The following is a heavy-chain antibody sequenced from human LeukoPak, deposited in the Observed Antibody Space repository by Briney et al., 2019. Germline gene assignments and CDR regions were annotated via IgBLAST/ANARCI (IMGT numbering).Heavy chain of an antibody. D-gene: IGHD3-10*01. J-gene: IGHJ3*02. Sequence: GGSLRLSCAASGFTFSTYWMTWVRQAPGQGLEWVANIRQDGNDKYYVDSVKGRFTISRDNAKNSLYLQMNSLRAEDTAVYYCARAFYRGVDAFDIWGQGTMVTVSS. CDR3: ARAFYRGVDAFDI. CDR1: GFTFSTYW. V-gene: IGHV3-7*05. CDR2: IRQDGNDK.